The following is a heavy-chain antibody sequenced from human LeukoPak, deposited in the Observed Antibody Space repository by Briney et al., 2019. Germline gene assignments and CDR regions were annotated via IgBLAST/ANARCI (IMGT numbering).Heavy chain of an antibody. CDR1: GFTFSSYE. CDR2: ISSSGSNI. CDR3: ARALGGDYRDY. J-gene: IGHJ4*02. Sequence: GGSLRLSCAASGFTFSSYEMNWVRQAPGKGLEWVSYISSSGSNIYYADSVKGRFTISRDNAKNSLYRQMNSRRAEDTAVYYGARALGGDYRDYCGQGTLVTVSS. D-gene: IGHD2-21*01. V-gene: IGHV3-48*03.